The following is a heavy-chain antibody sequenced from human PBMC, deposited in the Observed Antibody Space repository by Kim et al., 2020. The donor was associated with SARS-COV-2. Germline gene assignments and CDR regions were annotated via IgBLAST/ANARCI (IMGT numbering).Heavy chain of an antibody. J-gene: IGHJ4*02. D-gene: IGHD4-17*01. V-gene: IGHV4-59*01. CDR2: IYYSGST. CDR3: ARTYGDYGVSLVY. Sequence: SETLSLTCTVSGGSISSYYWSWIRQPPGKGLEWIGYIYYSGSTNYNPSLKSRVTISVDTSKNQFSLKLSSVTAADTAVYYCARTYGDYGVSLVYWGQGTL. CDR1: GGSISSYY.